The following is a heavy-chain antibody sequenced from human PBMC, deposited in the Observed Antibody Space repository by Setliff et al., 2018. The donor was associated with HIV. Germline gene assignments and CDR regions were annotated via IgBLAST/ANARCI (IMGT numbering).Heavy chain of an antibody. CDR3: ASRHYYDSSGYYSN. J-gene: IGHJ4*02. Sequence: SVKVSCKASGGTFSSYAISWVRQAPGQGLEWMGGIIPILGRANSAQKFQGRVTITADESTSTAYMELSSLRSEDTAVYFCASRHYYDSSGYYSNWGQGTLVTVSS. D-gene: IGHD3-22*01. CDR1: GGTFSSYA. V-gene: IGHV1-69*10. CDR2: IIPILGRA.